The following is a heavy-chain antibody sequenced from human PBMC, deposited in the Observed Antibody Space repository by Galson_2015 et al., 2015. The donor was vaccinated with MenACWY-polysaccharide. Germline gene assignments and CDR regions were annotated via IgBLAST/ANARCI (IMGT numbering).Heavy chain of an antibody. D-gene: IGHD3-22*01. CDR3: ARVRISGYYVADY. J-gene: IGHJ4*01. CDR1: GFTFSSSS. Sequence: SLRLSCAAPGFTFSSSSVIWVRQAPGKGLEWVSYISYRGDTTYADSVRGRFTISRDNAENSLYLQMNSLRAEDTAVYYCARVRISGYYVADYWG. CDR2: ISYRGDTT. V-gene: IGHV3-48*01.